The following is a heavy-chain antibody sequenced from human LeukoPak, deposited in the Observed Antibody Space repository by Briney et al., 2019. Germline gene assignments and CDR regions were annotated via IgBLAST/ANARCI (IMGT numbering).Heavy chain of an antibody. CDR3: AREILTGYAFDI. CDR2: ISYDGSNK. V-gene: IGHV3-30-3*01. J-gene: IGHJ3*02. Sequence: GRSLRLSCAASGFTFSSYAMHWVRQAPGKGLEWVAVISYDGSNKYYADSVKGRFTISRDNSKNTLYLQMNSLRAEDTAVYYCAREILTGYAFDIWGQGTMVTVSS. D-gene: IGHD7-27*01. CDR1: GFTFSSYA.